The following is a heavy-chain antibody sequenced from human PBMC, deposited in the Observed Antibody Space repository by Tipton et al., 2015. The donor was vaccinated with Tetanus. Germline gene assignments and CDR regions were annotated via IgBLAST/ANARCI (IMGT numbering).Heavy chain of an antibody. Sequence: TLSLTCNVSGDSIRSGSHYWNWIRQPPGKGLEWIGYIYYTGTTYYNPSLKGRVSISVDTSRNQFSLKVSSLTAADTAVYYCARPARGAVTGLAPAAFDTWGPGTMVTVPS. D-gene: IGHD6-19*01. CDR3: ARPARGAVTGLAPAAFDT. CDR1: GDSIRSGSHY. V-gene: IGHV4-31*03. CDR2: IYYTGTT. J-gene: IGHJ3*02.